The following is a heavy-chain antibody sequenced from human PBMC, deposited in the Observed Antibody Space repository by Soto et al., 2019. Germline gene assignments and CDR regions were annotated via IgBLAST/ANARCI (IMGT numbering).Heavy chain of an antibody. CDR2: INYSGRN. V-gene: IGHV4-39*01. CDR3: ARETYGDYVGYFDP. J-gene: IGHJ5*02. Sequence: LSLTCIVSGGSISRDIFYWAWIRQSPGKGMERNGSINYSGRNYYNPSLKSRITISVDTSKNQFSLKLSSVTATDTAVYYCARETYGDYVGYFDPWGQGIQVTVSS. D-gene: IGHD4-17*01. CDR1: GGSISRDIFY.